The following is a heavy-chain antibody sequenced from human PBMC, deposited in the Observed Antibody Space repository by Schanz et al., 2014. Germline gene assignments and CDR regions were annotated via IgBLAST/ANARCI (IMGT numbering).Heavy chain of an antibody. Sequence: QVQLQESGPGLVKPSQTLSLTCTVSGGSIRSGTYYWSWIRQPAGKALEWVGRVFPNGITNYNPSRNTRVPISRDTSMNLSSLPLTSPAAAESAVEYCARDTTWRRDLWGRGTLVTVSS. CDR1: GGSIRSGTYY. D-gene: IGHD5-12*01. V-gene: IGHV4-61*02. CDR2: VFPNGIT. J-gene: IGHJ2*01. CDR3: ARDTTWRRDL.